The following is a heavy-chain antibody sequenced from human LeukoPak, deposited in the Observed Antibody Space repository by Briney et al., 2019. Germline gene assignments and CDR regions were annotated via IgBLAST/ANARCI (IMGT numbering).Heavy chain of an antibody. D-gene: IGHD3-3*01. V-gene: IGHV4-34*01. CDR1: GGSFSGYY. CDR3: ARGRYYDFWSGYYTNTYFDY. CDR2: INHSGST. J-gene: IGHJ4*02. Sequence: SETLSLTCAVYGGSFSGYYWSWIRQPPGKGLDWIGEINHSGSTNYNPSLKSRVTISVDTSKNQFSLKLSSVTAADTAVYYCARGRYYDFWSGYYTNTYFDYWGQGTLVAVSS.